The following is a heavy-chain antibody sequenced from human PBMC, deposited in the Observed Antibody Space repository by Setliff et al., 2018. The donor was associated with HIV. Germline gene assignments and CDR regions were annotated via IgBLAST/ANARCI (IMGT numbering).Heavy chain of an antibody. CDR3: HSGYDTEEQSYFDY. Sequence: PGGSLRLSCAASGFSFDRFWMHWVRQAPGKGLEWVSRVNSDGSSKTYADSVKDRFTISRDNAKNTLYLQMNSLRAEDTGVYYCHSGYDTEEQSYFDYWGQGTLVTVSS. D-gene: IGHD5-12*01. V-gene: IGHV3-74*01. CDR1: GFSFDRFW. J-gene: IGHJ4*02. CDR2: VNSDGSSK.